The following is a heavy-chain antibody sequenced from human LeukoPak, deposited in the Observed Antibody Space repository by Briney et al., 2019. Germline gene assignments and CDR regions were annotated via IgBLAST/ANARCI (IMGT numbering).Heavy chain of an antibody. V-gene: IGHV4-28*01. CDR3: ARKPNAVYWFDP. D-gene: IGHD4/OR15-4a*01. Sequence: PSDTLSLTCAVSGYPISSDNWWGWIRQPPGKGLEWIGYIHYSGITYYSPSLKSRVTLSVDTSKNQFSLRLSSVTAVDTAVYYCARKPNAVYWFDPWGQGTLVTVSS. CDR1: GYPISSDNW. CDR2: IHYSGIT. J-gene: IGHJ5*02.